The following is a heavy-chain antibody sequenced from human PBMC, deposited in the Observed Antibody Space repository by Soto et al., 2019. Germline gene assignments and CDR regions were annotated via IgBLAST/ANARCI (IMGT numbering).Heavy chain of an antibody. CDR2: IYYSGST. D-gene: IGHD6-19*01. Sequence: QLQLQESGPGLVKPSETLSLTCTVSGGSISSSSYYWGWIRQPPGKGLEWIGSIYYSGSTYYNPSLKSRVTISVDTSKNQFSLKLSSVTAADTAVYYCARRVAGYLFDYWGQGTLVTVSS. CDR3: ARRVAGYLFDY. J-gene: IGHJ4*02. V-gene: IGHV4-39*01. CDR1: GGSISSSSYY.